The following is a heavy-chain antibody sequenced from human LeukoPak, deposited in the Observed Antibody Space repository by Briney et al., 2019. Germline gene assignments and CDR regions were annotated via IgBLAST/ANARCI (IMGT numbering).Heavy chain of an antibody. Sequence: PSQTLSLTCTVSGGSISSGGFSWSSVRQPPGTGLEWLGYIYYSGSTNYNPSLKSRVTISVDTSHNQFSLRLSSLTAADTAVYYCAREGGGSFSRGWFDPWGQGTLVSVSS. V-gene: IGHV4-30-4*07. D-gene: IGHD1-26*01. CDR3: AREGGGSFSRGWFDP. J-gene: IGHJ5*02. CDR2: IYYSGST. CDR1: GGSISSGGFS.